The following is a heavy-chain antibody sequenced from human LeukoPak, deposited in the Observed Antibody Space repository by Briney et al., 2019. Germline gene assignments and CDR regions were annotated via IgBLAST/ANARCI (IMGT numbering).Heavy chain of an antibody. CDR1: GFTFSSYW. CDR2: IKQDGSEK. J-gene: IGHJ3*02. Sequence: GGSLRLSCAASGFTFSSYWMSWVRLAPGKGLEWVANIKQDGSEKYYVDSVKGRFTISRDNAKNSLYLQMNSLRAEDTAVYYCARAGTYYASGRRFHAFDIWGQGTMVTVSS. V-gene: IGHV3-7*01. CDR3: ARAGTYYASGRRFHAFDI. D-gene: IGHD3-10*01.